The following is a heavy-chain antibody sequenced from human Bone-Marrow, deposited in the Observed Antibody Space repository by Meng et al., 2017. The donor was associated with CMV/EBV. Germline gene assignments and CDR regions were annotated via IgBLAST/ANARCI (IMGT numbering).Heavy chain of an antibody. Sequence: GGSLRLSCAASGLTFSGYSMNWVRQAPGKGLEWVSAISGSGGSTYFADSVKGRFTISRDNSKNTVYLQMDTLRVEDTATYYCAKGRRPWEPGFDSWGQGTLVTVSS. D-gene: IGHD1-26*01. CDR2: ISGSGGST. CDR1: GLTFSGYS. CDR3: AKGRRPWEPGFDS. J-gene: IGHJ4*02. V-gene: IGHV3-23*01.